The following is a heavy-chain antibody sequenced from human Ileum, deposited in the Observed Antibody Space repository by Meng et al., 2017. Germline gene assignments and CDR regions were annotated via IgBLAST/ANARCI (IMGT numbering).Heavy chain of an antibody. CDR3: ARPQGNGWFSDDS. J-gene: IGHJ4*02. V-gene: IGHV3-7*01. D-gene: IGHD6-19*01. CDR1: GFSFSSYF. Sequence: GGSLRLSCAASGFSFSSYFMSWVRQAPGKGLEWVANIKEDGSQIYYVDSVKGRFTISGDNAKNSLYLQMNSLRVEDTAVYYCARPQGNGWFSDDSWGQGTLVTVSS. CDR2: IKEDGSQI.